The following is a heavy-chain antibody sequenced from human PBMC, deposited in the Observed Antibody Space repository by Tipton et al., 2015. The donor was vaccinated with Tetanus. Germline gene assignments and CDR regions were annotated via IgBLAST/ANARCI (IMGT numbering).Heavy chain of an antibody. Sequence: TLSLTCTVSGGSISSGGYYWSWIRQHPGKGLEWIGYIYYSGSTYYNPSLKSRVTISVDTSKNQFSLKLSSVTAADTAVYYCARELPTSSQYHFDYWGQGTLVTVSS. CDR1: GGSISSGGYY. V-gene: IGHV4-31*03. CDR2: IYYSGST. J-gene: IGHJ4*02. CDR3: ARELPTSSQYHFDY. D-gene: IGHD2-2*01.